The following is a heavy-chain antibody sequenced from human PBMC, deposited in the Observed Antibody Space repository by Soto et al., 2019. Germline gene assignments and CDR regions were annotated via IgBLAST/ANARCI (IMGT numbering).Heavy chain of an antibody. CDR2: IIPILGIA. D-gene: IGHD6-19*01. J-gene: IGHJ3*02. CDR3: ARDRGSGWYPEAFDI. CDR1: GGTFSSYT. V-gene: IGHV1-69*08. Sequence: QVQLVQSGAEVKKPGSSVKVSCKASGGTFSSYTISWVRQAPGQGLEWMGRIIPILGIANYAQKFQGRVTITADKSTSTAYMELSSLRSEDTAVYYCARDRGSGWYPEAFDIWGQGTMVTVSS.